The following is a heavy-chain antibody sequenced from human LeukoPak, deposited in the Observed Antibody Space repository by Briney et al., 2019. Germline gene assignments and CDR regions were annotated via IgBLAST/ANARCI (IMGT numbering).Heavy chain of an antibody. J-gene: IGHJ5*02. V-gene: IGHV3-23*01. CDR3: AKDLYYDSSDYWKNWFDH. D-gene: IGHD3-22*01. Sequence: GGSLRLSCAASGFTFSTYWMHWVRQAPGKGLAWVSAISSSGGTTYYADSVKGRFTISRDNSKNTLWLQMNSLRAEDTAVYYCAKDLYYDSSDYWKNWFDHWGQGTLVTVSS. CDR2: ISSSGGTT. CDR1: GFTFSTYW.